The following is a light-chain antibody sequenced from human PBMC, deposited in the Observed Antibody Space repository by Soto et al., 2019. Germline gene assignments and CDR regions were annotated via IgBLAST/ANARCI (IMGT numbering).Light chain of an antibody. J-gene: IGKJ3*01. CDR3: QQYGSSWAIT. Sequence: EIVLTQSPGTLSLSPGERATLSCRASQSVSSSYLAWYQQKPGQAPRLLIYGASSRATGIPDRFSGSGSGTDFTLTISRLEPEDFAVYYCQQYGSSWAITCGPGTKVDIK. V-gene: IGKV3-20*01. CDR1: QSVSSSY. CDR2: GAS.